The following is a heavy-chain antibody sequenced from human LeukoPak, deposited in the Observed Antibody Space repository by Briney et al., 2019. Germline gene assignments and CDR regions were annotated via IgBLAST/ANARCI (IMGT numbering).Heavy chain of an antibody. CDR3: ARISLGAIWGYYYGMDV. J-gene: IGHJ6*02. D-gene: IGHD1-26*01. V-gene: IGHV1-69*13. Sequence: ASVKVSCKASGGAFSSYSISWVRQAPGQGLEWMGGIIPIFDTADYAQKFQGRVTITADESTSTAYMELSSLRSEDTAVFYCARISLGAIWGYYYGMDVWGQGTTVTVSS. CDR2: IIPIFDTA. CDR1: GGAFSSYS.